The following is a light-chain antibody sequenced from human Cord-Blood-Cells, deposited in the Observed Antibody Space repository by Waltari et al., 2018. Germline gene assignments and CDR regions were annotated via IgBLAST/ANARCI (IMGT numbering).Light chain of an antibody. CDR2: GAS. J-gene: IGKJ1*01. V-gene: IGKV3-15*01. CDR1: QSVSRN. CDR3: QQYNNWPRGT. Sequence: EIVMTKSSATLSVSPGESATLSCTASQSVSRNLAWYQQKPGQAPRLLIYGASTRATGIPARFSGSGSWTEFTLTISSLQSEDFAVYYCQQYNNWPRGTFGQGTKVEIK.